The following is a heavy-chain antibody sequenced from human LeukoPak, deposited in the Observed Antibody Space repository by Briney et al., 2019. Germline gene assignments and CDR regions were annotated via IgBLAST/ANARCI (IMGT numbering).Heavy chain of an antibody. V-gene: IGHV3-23*01. CDR3: AKEARQWLSPPDY. CDR1: GFTFTSYA. D-gene: IGHD6-19*01. Sequence: QPGGSLRLSCAASGFTFTSYAMSWVRQAPGKGLEWVSAICGSGSCTYYTDSVKGRFTISRDNSKNTLYLQMNSLGDEDTALYYCAKEARQWLSPPDYWGQGTLVTVSS. CDR2: ICGSGSCT. J-gene: IGHJ4*02.